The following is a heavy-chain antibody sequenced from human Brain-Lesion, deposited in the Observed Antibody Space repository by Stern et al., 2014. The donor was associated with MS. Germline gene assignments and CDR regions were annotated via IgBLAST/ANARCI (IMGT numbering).Heavy chain of an antibody. CDR3: ARDQRGITIFGVVTDYYYLGMDV. Sequence: QVQLVQSGAEVKKPGASVKVSCKTSGYIFTGYYIHWVRQAPGQGLEWMAWINPNTGGTKYAQKLQGRGTMSRDTSISTAYVELSSLTSDDTAVYYCARDQRGITIFGVVTDYYYLGMDVWGQGTTVTVSS. V-gene: IGHV1-2*02. D-gene: IGHD3-3*01. CDR1: GYIFTGYY. CDR2: INPNTGGT. J-gene: IGHJ6*02.